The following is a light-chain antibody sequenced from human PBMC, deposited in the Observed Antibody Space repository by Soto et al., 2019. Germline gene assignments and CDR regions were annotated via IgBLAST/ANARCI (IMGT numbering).Light chain of an antibody. J-gene: IGLJ7*01. V-gene: IGLV2-23*01. CDR2: EGN. CDR1: SSDVGTYNL. CDR3: CSYAPSRSLL. Sequence: QAVVTQPASVSGSPGQSITISCTGTSSDVGTYNLVTWYQQHPGKAPKLIIYEGNKRPSGVSNRFSASKSGNTASLTISGLQDDDEADYYCCSYAPSRSLLFGGGTQLTVL.